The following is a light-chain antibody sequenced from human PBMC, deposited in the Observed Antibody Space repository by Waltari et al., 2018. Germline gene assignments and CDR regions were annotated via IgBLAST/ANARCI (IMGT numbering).Light chain of an antibody. CDR3: QQFDNLPPYT. J-gene: IGKJ4*01. V-gene: IGKV1-33*01. CDR2: DAS. Sequence: DIQMTQSPSSLSASVGDRVTITCQASQDITDSLNWYQQKPGKAPKLLFYDASNLETGVPSRFSGSGSGTQFTFSISSLQPEDLATYYCQQFDNLPPYTFGGGTKVEI. CDR1: QDITDS.